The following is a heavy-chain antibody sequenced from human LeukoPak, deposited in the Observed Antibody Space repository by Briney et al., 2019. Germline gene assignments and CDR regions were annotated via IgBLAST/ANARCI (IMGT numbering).Heavy chain of an antibody. CDR1: GASIISGGYY. CDR2: IYYTGST. J-gene: IGHJ4*02. V-gene: IGHV4-31*03. Sequence: SQTLSLTCTVSGASIISGGYYWSWIRQHPGKGLEWIGYIYYTGSTYYNPSLKNRLTISIDTSKSQFSLKLTSVTAADTAVYYCARDPIAYCGADCYSDWGQGTLVTISS. D-gene: IGHD2-21*02. CDR3: ARDPIAYCGADCYSD.